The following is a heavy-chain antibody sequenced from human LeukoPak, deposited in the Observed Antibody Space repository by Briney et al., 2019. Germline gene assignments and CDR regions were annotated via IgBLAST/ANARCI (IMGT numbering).Heavy chain of an antibody. CDR1: GLTFSSHW. Sequence: GGSLRLSCAASGLTFSSHWMHWVRQAPGKGLVWVSRITNDGSSTTYADSVKGRFTISRDNAKNMLYLQVNSLRAEDTAVYYCAKDRDDSSGFYHDYWGQGTLLTVSS. J-gene: IGHJ4*02. CDR3: AKDRDDSSGFYHDY. V-gene: IGHV3-74*01. D-gene: IGHD3-22*01. CDR2: ITNDGSST.